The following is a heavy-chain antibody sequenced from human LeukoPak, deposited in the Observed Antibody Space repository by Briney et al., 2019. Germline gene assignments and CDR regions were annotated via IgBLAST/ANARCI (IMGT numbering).Heavy chain of an antibody. CDR3: ARLMKGAYYYDSSGYLSGFDY. D-gene: IGHD3-22*01. V-gene: IGHV4-34*01. J-gene: IGHJ4*02. CDR1: GGSFSGYY. CDR2: INHSGST. Sequence: PSETLSLTCAVYGGSFSGYYWSWIRQPPGKGLEWIGEINHSGSTNYNPSLKSRVTISVDTSKNQFSLKLSSVTAADTAVYYCARLMKGAYYYDSSGYLSGFDYWGQGTLVTVSS.